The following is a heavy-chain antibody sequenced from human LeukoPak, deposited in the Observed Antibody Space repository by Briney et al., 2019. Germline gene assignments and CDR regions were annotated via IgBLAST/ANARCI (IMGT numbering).Heavy chain of an antibody. D-gene: IGHD3-3*01. Sequence: GGSLRLSCAASGFPFRNYWMSWVRRAPGKGLEWVANIKQDGSETYYVDSVRGRFTISRDNAKKSLYLQMNSLRAEDTAVYYCARDFWGAYRVDYFDYWGQGTLVTVSS. V-gene: IGHV3-7*01. CDR3: ARDFWGAYRVDYFDY. CDR2: IKQDGSET. J-gene: IGHJ4*02. CDR1: GFPFRNYW.